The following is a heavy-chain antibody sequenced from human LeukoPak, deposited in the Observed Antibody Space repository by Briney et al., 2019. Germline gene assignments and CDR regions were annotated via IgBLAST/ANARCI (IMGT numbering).Heavy chain of an antibody. CDR3: ARDSGSGWARDYFDY. Sequence: SETLSLTCTVSGDSISSGDYYWSWIRLPPGKGLEWIGYVYHSGTTYYNPSLRSRVTISVDRSENQFSLKLSSVTAADTAVYYCARDSGSGWARDYFDYWGQGTLVTVSS. CDR1: GDSISSGDYY. D-gene: IGHD6-19*01. V-gene: IGHV4-30-2*01. CDR2: VYHSGTT. J-gene: IGHJ4*02.